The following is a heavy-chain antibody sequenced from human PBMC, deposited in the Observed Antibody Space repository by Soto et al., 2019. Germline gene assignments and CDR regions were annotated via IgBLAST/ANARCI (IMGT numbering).Heavy chain of an antibody. J-gene: IGHJ4*02. D-gene: IGHD6-13*01. CDR1: GGSFSGYY. CDR3: ARGGIAAAAPPDY. Sequence: PSETLSLTCAVYGGSFSGYYWTWIRQPPGTGLEWIGEINHSGSTNYNPSLKSRVTISVDTSKNQFSLKLTSVTAADTAVYYCARGGIAAAAPPDYWGQGTLVTVS. CDR2: INHSGST. V-gene: IGHV4-34*01.